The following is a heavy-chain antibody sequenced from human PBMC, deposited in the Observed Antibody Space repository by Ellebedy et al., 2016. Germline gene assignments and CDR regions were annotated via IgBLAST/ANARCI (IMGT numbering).Heavy chain of an antibody. V-gene: IGHV1-3*01. J-gene: IGHJ5*02. CDR1: GYTFTSYY. D-gene: IGHD6-19*01. CDR2: INAGNGNT. Sequence: ASVKVSCKASGYTFTSYYMHWVRQAPGQRLEWMGWINAGNGNTKYSQKFQGRVTITRDTSASTAYMELSSLRSEDTAVYYCARVGAPGIAVAGKGRWFDPWGQGTLVTVSS. CDR3: ARVGAPGIAVAGKGRWFDP.